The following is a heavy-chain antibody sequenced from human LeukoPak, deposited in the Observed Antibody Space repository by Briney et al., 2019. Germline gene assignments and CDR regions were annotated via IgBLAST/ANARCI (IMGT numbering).Heavy chain of an antibody. Sequence: PSETLSLTCTVSGYSISTGYYWDWIRQPPGKGLEWIGYISYSGTTNYNPSLKSRVTISVDMSKSQFSLKLNSVTAADTAVYYCGRVTTGTVDHWGQGTLVTVSS. J-gene: IGHJ4*02. D-gene: IGHD1-1*01. CDR3: GRVTTGTVDH. V-gene: IGHV4-38-2*02. CDR1: GYSISTGYY. CDR2: ISYSGTT.